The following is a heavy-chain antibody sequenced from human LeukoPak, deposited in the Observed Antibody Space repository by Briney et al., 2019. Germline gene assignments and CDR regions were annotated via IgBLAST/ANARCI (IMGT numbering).Heavy chain of an antibody. D-gene: IGHD6-13*01. J-gene: IGHJ5*02. V-gene: IGHV3-15*01. CDR2: IKSKTDGGTT. CDR3: TTVVAAAVNGWFDP. Sequence: GGSLRLSCAASGFTFSTYWMHWVRQALGKGLEWVGRIKSKTDGGTTDYAAPVKDRFTISRDDSKNTLYLQMNSLRTEDTAVYYCTTVVAAAVNGWFDPWGQGTLVTVSS. CDR1: GFTFSTYW.